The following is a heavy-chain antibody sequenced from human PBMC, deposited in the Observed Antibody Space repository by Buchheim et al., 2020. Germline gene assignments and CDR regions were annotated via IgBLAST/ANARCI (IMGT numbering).Heavy chain of an antibody. D-gene: IGHD1-26*01. CDR2: INPSGGST. CDR3: ASQGNLVGATTYYYYGMDV. J-gene: IGHJ6*02. V-gene: IGHV1-46*03. Sequence: QVQLVQSGAEVKKPGASVKVSCKASGYTFTSYYMHWVRQAPGQGLEWMGIINPSGGSTSYAQKFQGRVTMTRDTSTSTVYMELSSLRSEDTAVYYCASQGNLVGATTYYYYGMDVWGQGTT. CDR1: GYTFTSYY.